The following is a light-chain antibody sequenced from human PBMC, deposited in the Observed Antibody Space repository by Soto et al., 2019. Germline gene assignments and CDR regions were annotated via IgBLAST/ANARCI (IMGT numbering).Light chain of an antibody. CDR2: GAS. Sequence: EIESIWSPCSLKIWSVARATLSFRTSQSVGNSHVAWYQQRRGLPPRLLIYGASSRATGIPDRFSGSGSGTDFTLTISRLEPEDFSVYYCHQYGTAPLTCGPRTKVDIK. J-gene: IGKJ3*01. V-gene: IGKV3-20*01. CDR3: HQYGTAPLT. CDR1: QSVGNSH.